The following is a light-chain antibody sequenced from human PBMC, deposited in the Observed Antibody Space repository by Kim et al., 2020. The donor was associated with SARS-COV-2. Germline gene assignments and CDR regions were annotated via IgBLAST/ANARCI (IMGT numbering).Light chain of an antibody. CDR2: AKS. J-gene: IGKJ2*01. CDR1: QSVRGNH. CDR3: QHHASAPYT. Sequence: LSLGVSVARSCRPSQSVRGNHLAWYQHQPAQAPRLLISAKSYRAAGIPDRCMSGEPGTVFSLTLARLQPEDVAVYYCQHHASAPYTFGQETRLDI. V-gene: IGKV3-20*01.